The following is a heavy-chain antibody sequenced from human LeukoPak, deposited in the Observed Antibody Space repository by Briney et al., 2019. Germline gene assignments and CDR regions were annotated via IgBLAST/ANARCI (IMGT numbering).Heavy chain of an antibody. CDR3: ARSQGVVSSFDY. J-gene: IGHJ4*02. Sequence: WVRQAPGKGLEWIGSIYYSGSTYYNPSLKSRVTISLDTSKNQFSLKLSSVTAADTAVYYCARSQGVVSSFDYWGQGTLVTVSS. CDR2: IYYSGST. D-gene: IGHD2-21*01. V-gene: IGHV4-39*01.